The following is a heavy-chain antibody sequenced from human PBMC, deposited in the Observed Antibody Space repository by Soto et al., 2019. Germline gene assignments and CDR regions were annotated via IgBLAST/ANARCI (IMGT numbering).Heavy chain of an antibody. D-gene: IGHD2-2*01. Sequence: ASVKVSCTASGYTFTGYYIHWVRQDTGQGLEWMGWINPNSGGTNYAQKFQGWVTMTRDTSISTAYMELSRLRSDDTAVYYCARDRAYCSSTSCYSGAFDIWGQGTMVTVSS. CDR2: INPNSGGT. CDR3: ARDRAYCSSTSCYSGAFDI. V-gene: IGHV1-2*04. CDR1: GYTFTGYY. J-gene: IGHJ3*02.